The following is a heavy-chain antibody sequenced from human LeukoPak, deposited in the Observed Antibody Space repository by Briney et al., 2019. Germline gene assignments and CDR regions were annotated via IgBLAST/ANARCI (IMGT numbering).Heavy chain of an antibody. J-gene: IGHJ4*02. CDR3: TRGGSDGARPFDS. Sequence: PGGSLRLSCSASGFTFEDYAMSWVRQAPGKGLEWIGFIRSKGYGGATEYAPSVTGKFTISRDDSTFIVYLQLNSLRSDDTAVYYCTRGGSDGARPFDSWGQGTLVTVSS. CDR2: IRSKGYGGAT. D-gene: IGHD2-21*02. V-gene: IGHV3-49*04. CDR1: GFTFEDYA.